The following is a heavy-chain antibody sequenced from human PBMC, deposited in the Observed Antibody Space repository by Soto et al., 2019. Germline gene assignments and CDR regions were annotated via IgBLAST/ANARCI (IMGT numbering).Heavy chain of an antibody. CDR2: IYYSGST. J-gene: IGHJ4*02. CDR1: GGSISSGDYY. Sequence: LSLTCTVSGGSISSGDYYWSWIRQPPGKGLEWIGFIYYSGSTYYNPSLKSRVTISVDTSKNQFSLKLSSVTAADTAVYYCASPASDYYGSGSFYYWGQGTLVTVSS. V-gene: IGHV4-30-4*01. CDR3: ASPASDYYGSGSFYY. D-gene: IGHD3-10*01.